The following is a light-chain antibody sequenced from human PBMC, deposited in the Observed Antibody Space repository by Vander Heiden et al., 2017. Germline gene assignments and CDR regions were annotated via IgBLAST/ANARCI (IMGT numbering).Light chain of an antibody. CDR3: SSYAGRSNYVV. CDR1: SSDVGAYNY. J-gene: IGLJ2*01. V-gene: IGLV2-8*01. CDR2: EVS. Sequence: QSALTHPPSASGSPGQSVTISCTGTSSDVGAYNYVSWYQQHPGKAPKVMIYEVSKRPSGVADRFSGSKSGNTASLTVSGLRADDEADYYCSSYAGRSNYVVFGGGTKLTVL.